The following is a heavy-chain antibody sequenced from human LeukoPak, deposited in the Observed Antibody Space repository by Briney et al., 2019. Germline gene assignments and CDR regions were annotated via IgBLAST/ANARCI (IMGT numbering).Heavy chain of an antibody. CDR3: TTELRGVATVEPFDY. CDR2: IKSKTDGGTT. CDR1: GFTFSNAW. Sequence: GGSLRLSCAASGFTFSNAWMSWVRQAPGKGLEWVGRIKSKTDGGTTDYAAPVKGRFTISRDDSKNTLYLQMNSLKTEDTAVYYCTTELRGVATVEPFDYWGQGTLVTVSS. J-gene: IGHJ4*02. D-gene: IGHD5-12*01. V-gene: IGHV3-15*01.